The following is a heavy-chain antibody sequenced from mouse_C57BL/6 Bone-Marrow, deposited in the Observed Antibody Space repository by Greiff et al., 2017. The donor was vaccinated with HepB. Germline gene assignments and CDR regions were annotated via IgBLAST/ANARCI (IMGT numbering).Heavy chain of an antibody. Sequence: EVQLVESGGGLVKPGGSLKLSCAASGFTFSDYGMHWVRQAPEKGLEWVAYISSGSSTIYYADTVKGRFTISRDNARNTLFLQMTSLRSEDTAMYYCARQGIYYGYSYYAMDYWGQGTSVTVSS. CDR1: GFTFSDYG. V-gene: IGHV5-17*01. CDR2: ISSGSSTI. CDR3: ARQGIYYGYSYYAMDY. J-gene: IGHJ4*01. D-gene: IGHD2-2*01.